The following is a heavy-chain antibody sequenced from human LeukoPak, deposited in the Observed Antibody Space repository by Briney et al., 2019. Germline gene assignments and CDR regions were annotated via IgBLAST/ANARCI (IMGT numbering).Heavy chain of an antibody. J-gene: IGHJ3*02. CDR1: GYTFIHYV. CDR3: ARGAYCGGDCSSSDAFDI. CDR2: ISDYNGNT. D-gene: IGHD2-21*02. Sequence: ASMKVSCKASGYTFIHYVVSWVRQAPGQGLEWMGWISDYNGNTNYAQNLQGRVTMTTDTSTSTGYLELRSLRSDDTAVYYCARGAYCGGDCSSSDAFDIWGQGTMVTVSS. V-gene: IGHV1-18*01.